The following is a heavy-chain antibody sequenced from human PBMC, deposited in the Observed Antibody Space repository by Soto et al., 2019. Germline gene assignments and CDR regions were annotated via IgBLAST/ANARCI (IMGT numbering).Heavy chain of an antibody. CDR2: IVVGSGNT. D-gene: IGHD2-15*01. CDR1: GFTFTSSA. CDR3: AADGQLRNCSGGSCYYNWFDP. V-gene: IGHV1-58*01. J-gene: IGHJ5*02. Sequence: ASVKVSCKASGFTFTSSAVQWVRQARGQRLEWIGWIVVGSGNTNYAQKFQERVTITRDMSTSTAYMELSSLRSEDTAVYYCAADGQLRNCSGGSCYYNWFDPWG.